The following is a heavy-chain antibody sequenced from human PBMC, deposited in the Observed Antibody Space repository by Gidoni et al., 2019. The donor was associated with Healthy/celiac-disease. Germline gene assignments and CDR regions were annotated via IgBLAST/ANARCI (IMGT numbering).Heavy chain of an antibody. V-gene: IGHV3-30*18. J-gene: IGHJ4*02. CDR1: GFTFSSYG. CDR3: AKEDQQLAFDY. Sequence: QVQLVESGGGVVQPGRSLRLSCAASGFTFSSYGMHWVRQAPGKGLEWLAVISYDGSNKYYADSVKGRFTISRDNSKNTLYLQMNSLRAEDTAVYYCAKEDQQLAFDYWGQGTLVTVSS. D-gene: IGHD6-13*01. CDR2: ISYDGSNK.